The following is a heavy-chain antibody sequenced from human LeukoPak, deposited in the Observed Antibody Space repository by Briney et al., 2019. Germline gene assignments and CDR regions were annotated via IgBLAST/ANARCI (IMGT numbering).Heavy chain of an antibody. D-gene: IGHD6-13*01. V-gene: IGHV3-21*01. CDR1: GFTFSSYS. CDR2: ISSSSSYI. Sequence: GGSLRLSCAASGFTFSSYSMNWVRQAPGKGLEWVSSISSSSSYIYYADSVKGRFTISRDNSKNTLYLQMNSLRAEDTAVYYCARDPGLSSSWSTFDYWGQGTLVTVSS. CDR3: ARDPGLSSSWSTFDY. J-gene: IGHJ4*02.